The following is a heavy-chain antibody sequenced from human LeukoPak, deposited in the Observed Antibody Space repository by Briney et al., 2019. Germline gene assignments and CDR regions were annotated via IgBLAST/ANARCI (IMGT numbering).Heavy chain of an antibody. CDR2: INPNSGGT. CDR3: ARGLVWLRSPHFDY. D-gene: IGHD5-12*01. CDR1: GYTFTGYY. Sequence: ASVKVSCKASGYTFTGYYMHWVRQAPGQGLEWMGWINPNSGGTNYAQKFQGRVTMTRDTSISTAYMELSSLRSEDTAVYYCARGLVWLRSPHFDYWGQGTLVTVSS. J-gene: IGHJ4*02. V-gene: IGHV1-2*02.